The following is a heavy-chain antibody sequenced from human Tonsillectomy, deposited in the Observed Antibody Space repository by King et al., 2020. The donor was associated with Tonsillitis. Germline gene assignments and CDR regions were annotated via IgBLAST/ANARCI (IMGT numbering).Heavy chain of an antibody. CDR1: GGSISSYY. CDR2: IYYSGGT. Sequence: VQLQESGPGLVKPSETLSLTCTVSGGSISSYYWSWIRQPPGKGLEWIWDIYYSGGTNYNPSLKSRVTISVDTAKNQFSLKLRSVTAAETAVHYCARDQNYYDSSGYYRGGFDYWGQGTLVTVSS. J-gene: IGHJ4*02. D-gene: IGHD3-22*01. CDR3: ARDQNYYDSSGYYRGGFDY. V-gene: IGHV4-59*01.